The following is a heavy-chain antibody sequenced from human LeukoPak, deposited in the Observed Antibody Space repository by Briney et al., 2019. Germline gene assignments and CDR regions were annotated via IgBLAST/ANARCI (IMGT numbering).Heavy chain of an antibody. CDR1: GFTVSSNY. Sequence: GGSLRLSCAASGFTVSSNYMSWVRQAPGTGLEWVSVIYSVGSTHYADSVKGRFTISRDNSKNTLSPQMHSLRAEDTAVYYCARGLIVGPRIRSDAFDIWGQGTMVTVSS. D-gene: IGHD1-26*01. J-gene: IGHJ3*02. CDR2: IYSVGST. CDR3: ARGLIVGPRIRSDAFDI. V-gene: IGHV3-66*01.